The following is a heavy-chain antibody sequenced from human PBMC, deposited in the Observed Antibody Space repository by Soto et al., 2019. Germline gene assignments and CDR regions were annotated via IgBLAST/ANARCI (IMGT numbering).Heavy chain of an antibody. V-gene: IGHV4-59*08. J-gene: IGHJ4*02. Sequence: SETLSLTCTVSGGSISSYYCSWIRQPPGKGLDYIGYIHYSGSTNYNPSLKSRVTISLDTSKNQFSLKLSSVTAADTAVYYCARHGLGLDYWGQGTLVTVSS. D-gene: IGHD1-26*01. CDR2: IHYSGST. CDR1: GGSISSYY. CDR3: ARHGLGLDY.